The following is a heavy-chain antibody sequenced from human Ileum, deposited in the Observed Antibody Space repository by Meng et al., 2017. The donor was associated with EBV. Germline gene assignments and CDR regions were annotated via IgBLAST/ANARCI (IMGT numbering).Heavy chain of an antibody. CDR3: ARGGDGSPYFDY. V-gene: IGHV4-30-2*01. J-gene: IGHJ4*02. CDR2: IYYSGTA. CDR1: GGSISSNGYS. Sequence: QVQLQESGSGLVTPSXXLSLTCAVSGGSISSNGYSWSWIRQPPGKGLEWLGYIYYSGTAFYNPSLKSRVTISLDRSKSQFYLKLISVTAADTAVYYCARGGDGSPYFDYWGQGALVTVSS. D-gene: IGHD5-24*01.